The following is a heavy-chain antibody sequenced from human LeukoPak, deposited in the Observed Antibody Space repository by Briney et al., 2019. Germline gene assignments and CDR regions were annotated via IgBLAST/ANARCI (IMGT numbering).Heavy chain of an antibody. V-gene: IGHV3-48*03. Sequence: GGSLRLSCAASGFTFSSYEMNWVRQAPGKGLEWVSYISSSGSTIYYADSVKGRFTISRDNAKNSLYLQMNSLRAEDTAVYYCARDSAMGTSYYYYYMDVWGKGTTVTVSS. CDR3: ARDSAMGTSYYYYYMDV. J-gene: IGHJ6*03. D-gene: IGHD5-18*01. CDR2: ISSSGSTI. CDR1: GFTFSSYE.